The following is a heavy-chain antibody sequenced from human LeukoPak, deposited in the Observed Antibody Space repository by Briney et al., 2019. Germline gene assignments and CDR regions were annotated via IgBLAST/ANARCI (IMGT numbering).Heavy chain of an antibody. D-gene: IGHD4-23*01. CDR3: ARRSVVTQLDALDI. V-gene: IGHV5-51*01. Sequence: GESLKISCKGSGYTFTSYWIGGVRQMPGKGLEGMGIIYPGDSDTRYSPSFQGQVTFSADKSISTAYLQWSSLKASDTAMYFCARRSVVTQLDALDIWGQGTMVTVSS. CDR1: GYTFTSYW. J-gene: IGHJ3*02. CDR2: IYPGDSDT.